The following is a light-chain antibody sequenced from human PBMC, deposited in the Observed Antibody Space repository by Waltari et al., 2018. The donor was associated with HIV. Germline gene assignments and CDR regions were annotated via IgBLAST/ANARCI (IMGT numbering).Light chain of an antibody. J-gene: IGKJ4*01. Sequence: DMQMTQSPSTLSASVGDRVTITCRASQNIGSWLAWFQQKPGKTPILLIYKASTLESGVPSRFSGSGSGTEFTLTISSLQPDDFAAYYCQQSYSVSPTFGGGTKVEIK. V-gene: IGKV1-5*03. CDR3: QQSYSVSPT. CDR2: KAS. CDR1: QNIGSW.